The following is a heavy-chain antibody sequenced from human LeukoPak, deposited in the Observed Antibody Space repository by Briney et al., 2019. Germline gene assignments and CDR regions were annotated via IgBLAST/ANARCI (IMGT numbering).Heavy chain of an antibody. D-gene: IGHD3-22*01. V-gene: IGHV1-24*01. CDR2: FDPEDGET. CDR3: ATTPYYYDSSGSCYY. Sequence: GASVKVSCKVSGYTLTELSMHWVRQAPGKGLEWMGGFDPEDGETIYAQKFQGRVTMTEDTSTDTAYMELSSLRSEDTAVYYCATTPYYYDSSGSCYYWGQGTLVTVSS. J-gene: IGHJ4*02. CDR1: GYTLTELS.